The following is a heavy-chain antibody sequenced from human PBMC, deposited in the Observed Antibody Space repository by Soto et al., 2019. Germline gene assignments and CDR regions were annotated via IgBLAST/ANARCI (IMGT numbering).Heavy chain of an antibody. CDR1: GFTFASYN. V-gene: IGHV3-21*01. Sequence: GGSLRLSCASSGFTFASYNILWVRQAPWKGLEWVASISTNSDYIYHADSVKGRFTVSRENAKKSLFLEMTTLRDEDTAVYYFARWGSAERRTDGDYYYYYPMDVWGQGTTVTVSS. J-gene: IGHJ6*02. CDR3: ARWGSAERRTDGDYYYYYPMDV. D-gene: IGHD3-16*01. CDR2: ISTNSDYI.